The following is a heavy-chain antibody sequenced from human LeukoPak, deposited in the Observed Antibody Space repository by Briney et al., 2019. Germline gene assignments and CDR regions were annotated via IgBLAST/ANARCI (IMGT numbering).Heavy chain of an antibody. CDR3: ARDTRYCGGGSCYPDAFDI. Sequence: PSQTLSLTCTVSGGSISSGDFFWSWLRQPPGTGLEWIGHIHYTGSTYYNPPLMSRVTISVDTSKNQFSLKLNSVTAADTAVYYCARDTRYCGGGSCYPDAFDIWGQGTMVTVSS. J-gene: IGHJ3*02. CDR2: IHYTGST. D-gene: IGHD2-15*01. CDR1: GGSISSGDFF. V-gene: IGHV4-30-4*01.